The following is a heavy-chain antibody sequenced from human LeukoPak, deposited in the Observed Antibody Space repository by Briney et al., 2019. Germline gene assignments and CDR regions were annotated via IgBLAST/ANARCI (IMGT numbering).Heavy chain of an antibody. CDR3: AKENRIVGATPFRYGMDV. D-gene: IGHD1-26*01. V-gene: IGHV3-21*01. J-gene: IGHJ6*02. Sequence: GGSLRLSCAASGFTFSSYSMNWVRQAPGKGLEWVSSISSSSSYIYYADSVKGRFTISRDNAKNSLYLQMNSLRAEDTAVYYCAKENRIVGATPFRYGMDVWGQGTTVTVSS. CDR2: ISSSSSYI. CDR1: GFTFSSYS.